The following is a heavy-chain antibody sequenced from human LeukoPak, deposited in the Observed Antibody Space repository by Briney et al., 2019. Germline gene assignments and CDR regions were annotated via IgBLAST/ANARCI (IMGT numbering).Heavy chain of an antibody. CDR1: GFTFSSYA. V-gene: IGHV3-30-3*01. J-gene: IGHJ1*01. Sequence: PGRSLRLSCAASGFTFSSYAMHWVRQAPGKGLEWVAVISYDGSNKYYADSVKGRFTISRDNSKNTLYLQMNRLRAEDTAVYYCARDPPSEQWPPLQYFQHWGQGTLATVSS. CDR3: ARDPPSEQWPPLQYFQH. CDR2: ISYDGSNK. D-gene: IGHD6-19*01.